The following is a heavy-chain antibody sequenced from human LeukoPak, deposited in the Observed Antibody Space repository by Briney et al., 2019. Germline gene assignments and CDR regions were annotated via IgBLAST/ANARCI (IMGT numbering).Heavy chain of an antibody. D-gene: IGHD2-2*01. CDR2: TYYRSTWYN. Sequence: SQTLSLTCAISGDSVSSNSVTWNWIRQPPSRGLEWLGRTYYRSTWYNDYAVSVRGRITVNPDTSKNQFSLHLNSVTPEDTAVYYCARRLTQYDCFDPWGQGILVTVSS. J-gene: IGHJ5*02. CDR1: GDSVSSNSVT. CDR3: ARRLTQYDCFDP. V-gene: IGHV6-1*01.